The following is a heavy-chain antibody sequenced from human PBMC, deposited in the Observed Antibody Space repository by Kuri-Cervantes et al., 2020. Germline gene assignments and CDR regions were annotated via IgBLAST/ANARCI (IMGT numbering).Heavy chain of an antibody. Sequence: GSLRLSCAVYGGSFSGYYWSWIRQPPGKGLEWIGEINHSGSTNYNPSLKSRVTISVDTSKNQFSLKLSSVTAADTAVYYCAREGSNYLYYYYGINVWGLGTTVTAP. CDR1: GGSFSGYY. CDR2: INHSGST. CDR3: AREGSNYLYYYYGINV. J-gene: IGHJ6*02. D-gene: IGHD4-11*01. V-gene: IGHV4-34*01.